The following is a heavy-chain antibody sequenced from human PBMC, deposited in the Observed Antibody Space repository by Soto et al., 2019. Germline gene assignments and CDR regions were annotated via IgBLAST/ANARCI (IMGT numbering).Heavy chain of an antibody. CDR1: GFTFSSYG. CDR3: AKDLMAMIVVVTDYGMDV. D-gene: IGHD3-22*01. J-gene: IGHJ6*02. V-gene: IGHV3-30*18. Sequence: GGSLRLSCAASGFTFSSYGMHWVRQAPGKGLEWVAVISYDGSNKYYADSVKGRFTISRDNSKNTLYLQMNSLRAEDTVVYYCAKDLMAMIVVVTDYGMDVWGQGTTVTVS. CDR2: ISYDGSNK.